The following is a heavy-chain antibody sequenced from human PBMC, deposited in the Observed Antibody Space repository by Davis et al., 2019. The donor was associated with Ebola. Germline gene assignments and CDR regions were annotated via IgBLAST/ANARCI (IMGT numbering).Heavy chain of an antibody. CDR3: AKGGYCSGGSCYVAGFDY. CDR1: GFTFSSYA. D-gene: IGHD2-15*01. CDR2: ISYDGSNK. J-gene: IGHJ4*02. Sequence: PGGSLRLSCAASGFTFSSYAMHWVRQAPGKGLEWVAVISYDGSNKYYADSVKGRFTISRDNSKNTLYLQMNSLRAEDTAVYYCAKGGYCSGGSCYVAGFDYWGQGTLVTVSS. V-gene: IGHV3-30-3*01.